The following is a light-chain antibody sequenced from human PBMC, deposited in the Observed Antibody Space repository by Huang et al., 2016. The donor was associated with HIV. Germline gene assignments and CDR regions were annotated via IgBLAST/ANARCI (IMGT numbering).Light chain of an antibody. J-gene: IGKJ4*01. CDR2: GTS. V-gene: IGKV3-15*01. CDR1: QSVSTN. CDR3: QQYNNWPPLT. Sequence: EVEMTQSPATLSVSPGERATLSCRASQSVSTNLAWYQQRPGQAPRLLLHGTSTRASGVSARFSGSGSATEFTLTISSLQSEDYAVYYCQQYNNWPPLTFGGGTKVEMK.